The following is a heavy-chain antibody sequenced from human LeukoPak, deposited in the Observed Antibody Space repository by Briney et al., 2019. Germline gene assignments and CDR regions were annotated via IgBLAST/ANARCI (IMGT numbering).Heavy chain of an antibody. CDR2: IYYSGST. Sequence: SQTLSLTCTASGGSISSGGYYWSWIRQHPGKGLEWIGYIYYSGSTYYNPSLKSRVTISVDRSKNQFSLKLSSVTAADTAVYYCASNYYDSSGYYYDYWGQGTLVTVSS. V-gene: IGHV4-31*03. J-gene: IGHJ4*02. CDR1: GGSISSGGYY. D-gene: IGHD3-22*01. CDR3: ASNYYDSSGYYYDY.